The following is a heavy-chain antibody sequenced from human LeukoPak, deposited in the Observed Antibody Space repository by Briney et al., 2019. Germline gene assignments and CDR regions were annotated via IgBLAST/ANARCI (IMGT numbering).Heavy chain of an antibody. CDR2: INHSGST. CDR1: GGSFSGYY. CDR3: AREGCSSTSCQYYYYGIDV. V-gene: IGHV4-34*01. D-gene: IGHD2-2*01. J-gene: IGHJ6*02. Sequence: ASETLSLTCAVYGGSFSGYYWSWIRQPPGKGLEWIGEINHSGSTNYNPSLKSRVTISVDTSKNQFSLKLSSVTAADTAVYYCAREGCSSTSCQYYYYGIDVWGQGTTVTVSS.